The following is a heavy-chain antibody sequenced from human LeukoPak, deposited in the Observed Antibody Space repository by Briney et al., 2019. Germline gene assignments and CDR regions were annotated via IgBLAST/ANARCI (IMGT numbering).Heavy chain of an antibody. J-gene: IGHJ4*02. CDR3: AKDDPSESIGVVPAAPDY. CDR2: IRYDGSNK. CDR1: GFTFSNYG. Sequence: GGSLRLSCAASGFTFSNYGMHWVRQAPGKGLEWVAFIRYDGSNKYYADSVKGRFTISRDNSKNTLYLQMNSLRAEDTAVYYCAKDDPSESIGVVPAAPDYWGQGTLVTVSS. V-gene: IGHV3-30*02. D-gene: IGHD2-2*01.